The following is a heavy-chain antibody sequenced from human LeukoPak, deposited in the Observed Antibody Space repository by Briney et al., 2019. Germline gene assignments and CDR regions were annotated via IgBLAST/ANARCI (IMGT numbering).Heavy chain of an antibody. V-gene: IGHV3-23*01. D-gene: IGHD2-2*01. Sequence: PGGSLRLSCAASGFTFSSYAMSWVRQATGKGLEWVSAISGSGGSTYYADSVKGRFTISRDNSKNTLYLQMNSLRAEDTAVYYCAKDRGVVVPAAKVLYYYYGMDVWGQGTTVTVSS. CDR3: AKDRGVVVPAAKVLYYYYGMDV. CDR2: ISGSGGST. CDR1: GFTFSSYA. J-gene: IGHJ6*02.